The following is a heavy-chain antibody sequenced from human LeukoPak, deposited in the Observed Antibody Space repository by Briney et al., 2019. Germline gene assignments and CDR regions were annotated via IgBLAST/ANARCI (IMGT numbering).Heavy chain of an antibody. CDR3: ARARSGWYYYFDY. D-gene: IGHD6-19*01. V-gene: IGHV1-2*04. Sequence: GASVKVSCKASGYTFTGYYMHWVRQAPGQGLEWMGWINPNSGGTNYAQKFQGWVTMTRDTSISTAYMELSRLRSDDTAVYYCARARSGWYYYFDYWGQGTLVTVSS. CDR1: GYTFTGYY. J-gene: IGHJ4*02. CDR2: INPNSGGT.